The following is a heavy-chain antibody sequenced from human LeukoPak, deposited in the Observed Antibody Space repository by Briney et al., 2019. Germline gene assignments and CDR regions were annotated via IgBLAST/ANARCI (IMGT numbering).Heavy chain of an antibody. CDR3: AKAVGSISWSFDY. Sequence: GGSLRLSCAASGFPFSGYAMHWVRQAPGKGLEYVSAITNSGGSTYYADSVKGRFTIARDNSNSTLYLQMDSLRGDDAAVYYCAKAVGSISWSFDYWGQGTLVTVSS. CDR1: GFPFSGYA. V-gene: IGHV3-64*02. D-gene: IGHD6-13*01. J-gene: IGHJ4*02. CDR2: ITNSGGST.